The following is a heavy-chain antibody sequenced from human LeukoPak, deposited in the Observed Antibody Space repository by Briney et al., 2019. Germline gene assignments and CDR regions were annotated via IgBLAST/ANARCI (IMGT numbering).Heavy chain of an antibody. V-gene: IGHV3-23*01. CDR3: ARVEMATIPFDY. Sequence: GGSLRLSCAASGFTFSSYAMSWVRQAPGKGLEWVSAISGRGGSTYYADSVKGRFTISRDNSKNTLYLQMNSLRAEDTAVYYCARVEMATIPFDYWGQGTLVTVSS. CDR2: ISGRGGST. J-gene: IGHJ4*02. CDR1: GFTFSSYA. D-gene: IGHD5-24*01.